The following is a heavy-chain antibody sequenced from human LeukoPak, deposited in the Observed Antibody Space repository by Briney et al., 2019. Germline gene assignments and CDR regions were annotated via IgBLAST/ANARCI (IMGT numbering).Heavy chain of an antibody. CDR3: ARGSTMIVVAHPALVDY. D-gene: IGHD3-22*01. CDR1: GFTFSDYY. CDR2: ISSSGSTI. V-gene: IGHV3-11*04. J-gene: IGHJ4*02. Sequence: GGSLRLSCAASGFTFSDYYMSWIRQAPGKGLEWVSYISSSGSTIYYADSVKGRFTISRDNAKNSLYLQMNSLRAEDTAVYYCARGSTMIVVAHPALVDYWGQGTLVTVSS.